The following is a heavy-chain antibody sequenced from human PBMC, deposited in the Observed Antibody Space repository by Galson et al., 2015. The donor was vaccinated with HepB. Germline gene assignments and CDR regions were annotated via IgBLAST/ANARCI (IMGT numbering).Heavy chain of an antibody. J-gene: IGHJ4*02. CDR1: GFTFSSYA. CDR2: ISGSGGST. Sequence: LRLSCAASGFTFSSYAMSWVRQAPGKGLEWVSAISGSGGSTYYADSVKGRFTISRDNSKNTLYLQMNSLRAEDTAVYYCAKDLVVVAATPWGRDDYWAREPWSPSPQ. CDR3: AKDLVVVAATPWGRDDY. D-gene: IGHD2-15*01. V-gene: IGHV3-23*01.